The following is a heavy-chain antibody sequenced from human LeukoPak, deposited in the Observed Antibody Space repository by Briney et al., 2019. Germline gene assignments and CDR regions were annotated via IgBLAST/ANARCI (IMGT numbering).Heavy chain of an antibody. CDR1: GYTFSDYY. CDR3: ARGGDCGGDCTTYYFDY. D-gene: IGHD2-21*02. CDR2: INPNSGGT. V-gene: IGHV1-2*02. J-gene: IGHJ4*02. Sequence: ASVKVSCKASGYTFSDYYMHWVRQAPGQGLEWMGWINPNSGGTNYAQKFQGRVTMTRDTSISTAYMELSRLRSDDTAVYYCARGGDCGGDCTTYYFDYWGQGTLVTVSS.